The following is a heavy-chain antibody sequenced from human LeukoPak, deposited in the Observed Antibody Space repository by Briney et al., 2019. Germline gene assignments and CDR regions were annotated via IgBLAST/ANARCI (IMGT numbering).Heavy chain of an antibody. CDR1: GGTFSSYA. D-gene: IGHD3-10*01. CDR3: ASPRITMVRGQTFTPPDAFDI. J-gene: IGHJ3*02. V-gene: IGHV1-69*05. Sequence: SVKVSCKASGGTFSSYAISWVRQAPGQGLEWMGGIIPIFGTANYAQKFQGRVTITTDESTSTAYMELSSLRSEDPAVYYCASPRITMVRGQTFTPPDAFDIWGQGTMVTVSS. CDR2: IIPIFGTA.